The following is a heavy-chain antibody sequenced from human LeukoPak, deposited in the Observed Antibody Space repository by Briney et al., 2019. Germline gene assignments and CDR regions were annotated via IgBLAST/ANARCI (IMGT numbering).Heavy chain of an antibody. CDR2: MYYSGST. J-gene: IGHJ5*02. V-gene: IGHV4-30-4*01. D-gene: IGHD3-22*01. CDR3: ARPYYYDSRIDP. CDR1: GGSISSGDYY. Sequence: SQTLSLTCTVSGGSISSGDYYWSWIRQPPGKGLEWIAYMYYSGSTYYNPSLKSRVTMSADTSKNQLFLKLSSVTAADTAVYYCARPYYYDSRIDPWGQGILVTVSS.